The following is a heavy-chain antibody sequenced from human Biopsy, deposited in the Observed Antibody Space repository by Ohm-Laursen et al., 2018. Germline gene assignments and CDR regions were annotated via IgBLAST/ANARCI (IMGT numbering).Heavy chain of an antibody. Sequence: PSQTLSLTCTVSGGSISSYYWTWIRQPPGKGLEWIGDVYYSGSTNRNPSLKSRVTILVDTSKTQFSLKLNSVTAADTAVYYCGRREVVITHDAFDTWGQGTMVTVSS. V-gene: IGHV4-59*08. CDR2: VYYSGST. J-gene: IGHJ3*02. CDR3: GRREVVITHDAFDT. D-gene: IGHD3-22*01. CDR1: GGSISSYY.